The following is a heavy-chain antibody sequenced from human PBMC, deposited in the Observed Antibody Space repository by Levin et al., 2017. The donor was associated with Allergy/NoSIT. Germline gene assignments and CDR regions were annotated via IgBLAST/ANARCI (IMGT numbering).Heavy chain of an antibody. Sequence: GGSLRLSCAASGITFSRNWMSWVRQAPGKGLEWVANIKEDGSEKYYVDSVKGRFTISRDNAKNSLYLQMNSLRAEDTAVYYCARFNYYGSGSPFEYWGQGTLVTVSS. V-gene: IGHV3-7*01. CDR1: GITFSRNW. D-gene: IGHD3-10*01. CDR2: IKEDGSEK. J-gene: IGHJ4*02. CDR3: ARFNYYGSGSPFEY.